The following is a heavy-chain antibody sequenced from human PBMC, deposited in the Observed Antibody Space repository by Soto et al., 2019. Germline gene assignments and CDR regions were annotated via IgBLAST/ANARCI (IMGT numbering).Heavy chain of an antibody. Sequence: EVQLVESGGGLIQPGGSLRLSCAASGFTVTNKYMTWVRQAPGKELEWVSLIYSGGATSYADSVKGRFTISRDNSKDILYLHMNSLRAEDTAVYYCARVDYGDYGWYFDLWGRGTLVTVSS. CDR2: IYSGGAT. J-gene: IGHJ2*01. V-gene: IGHV3-53*01. CDR1: GFTVTNKY. D-gene: IGHD4-17*01. CDR3: ARVDYGDYGWYFDL.